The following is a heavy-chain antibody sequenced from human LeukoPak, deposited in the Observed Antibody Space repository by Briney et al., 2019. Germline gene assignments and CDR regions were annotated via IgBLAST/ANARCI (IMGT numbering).Heavy chain of an antibody. V-gene: IGHV3-23*01. Sequence: GGSLRLSCAASGFTFSSYAMSWVRQAPGKGLEWVSAISGSGGSTYYADSVKGRFTISRDSSKNTLYLQMNSLRAEDTAVYYCAKDRSASIVGAPDFDYWGQGTLVTVSS. CDR3: AKDRSASIVGAPDFDY. D-gene: IGHD1-26*01. CDR1: GFTFSSYA. J-gene: IGHJ4*02. CDR2: ISGSGGST.